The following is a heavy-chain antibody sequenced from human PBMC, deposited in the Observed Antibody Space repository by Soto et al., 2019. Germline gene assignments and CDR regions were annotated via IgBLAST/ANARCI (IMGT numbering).Heavy chain of an antibody. Sequence: GGSLRLSCAASGFTFGDFWMNWVRQAPGKGLEWVANIKEDGSEKYFLDSVKGRFTISRDNAKNSLYLQINSLRAEDTGVYYCARDLGRTAAGYYYYDAMDVWGQGTTVTVSS. V-gene: IGHV3-7*01. CDR3: ARDLGRTAAGYYYYDAMDV. CDR1: GFTFGDFW. CDR2: IKEDGSEK. J-gene: IGHJ6*02. D-gene: IGHD2-2*01.